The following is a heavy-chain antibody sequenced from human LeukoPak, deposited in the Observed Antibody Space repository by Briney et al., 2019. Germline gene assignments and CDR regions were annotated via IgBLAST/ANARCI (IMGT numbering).Heavy chain of an antibody. D-gene: IGHD3-22*01. CDR1: LLTFRTYW. CDR2: INSDGIGS. J-gene: IGHJ3*01. Sequence: PGGSLSLSCAASLLTFRTYWMHWVGQSPGKEVVWVSRINSDGIGSRYADSVKGRFTISRDNAKNTLYLQMNSLTAEDTAVYYCARDDLPWDSRGFDVWGQGTIVTVSS. V-gene: IGHV3-74*01. CDR3: ARDDLPWDSRGFDV.